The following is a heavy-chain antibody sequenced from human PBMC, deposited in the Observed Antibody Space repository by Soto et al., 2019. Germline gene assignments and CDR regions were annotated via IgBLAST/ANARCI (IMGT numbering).Heavy chain of an antibody. Sequence: QVQLVQSGAEVKKPGASVKVSCKTSGYPFTTYAITWVRQAPGQGLEWMGWISAYHNDTNYAQKFQGRVTMTTDTPTSTAYLELRSLRSDDTAGYFCARDLAHTLVFNWFDSWGQGTLVTVSS. V-gene: IGHV1-18*01. CDR3: ARDLAHTLVFNWFDS. CDR2: ISAYHNDT. CDR1: GYPFTTYA. D-gene: IGHD2-21*01. J-gene: IGHJ5*01.